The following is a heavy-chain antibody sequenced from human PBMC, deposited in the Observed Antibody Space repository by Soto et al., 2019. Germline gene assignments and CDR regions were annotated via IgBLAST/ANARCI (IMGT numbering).Heavy chain of an antibody. CDR3: ARSAGAALPAAPTEGYYYYGMDV. CDR2: IIPIFGTA. V-gene: IGHV1-69*13. D-gene: IGHD2-2*01. CDR1: GGTSSSYA. J-gene: IGHJ6*02. Sequence: GASVKVSCKASGGTSSSYAISWVRQAPGQGLEWMGGIIPIFGTANYAQKFQGRVTITADESTSTAYMELSNLRSEDTAVYYCARSAGAALPAAPTEGYYYYGMDVWGQGTTVTVSS.